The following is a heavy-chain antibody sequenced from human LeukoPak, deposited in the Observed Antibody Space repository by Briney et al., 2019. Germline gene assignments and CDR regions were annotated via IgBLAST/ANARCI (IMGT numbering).Heavy chain of an antibody. CDR1: GGSFSNYY. D-gene: IGHD2-2*01. Sequence: SEPLSPTCAVYGGSFSNYYWNWIRQPPGKGLEWIGEINHSGSTNYNPSLKSRVTISADTSKNQFSLKLSSVTAADTAIYYCARRVQMSSTSLDYWGQGTLVTVSS. CDR2: INHSGST. V-gene: IGHV4-34*01. J-gene: IGHJ4*02. CDR3: ARRVQMSSTSLDY.